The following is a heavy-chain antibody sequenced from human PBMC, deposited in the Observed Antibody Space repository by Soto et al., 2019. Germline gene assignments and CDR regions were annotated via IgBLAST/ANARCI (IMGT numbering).Heavy chain of an antibody. J-gene: IGHJ4*02. CDR2: ISGSGGST. Sequence: EVQLLESGGGLVQPGGSLRLSCAASGFIFSSYAMSWVRQAPGKGLEWVSGISGSGGSTDYADSVKGRFTISRDSSKHTLYLQMNSLRAEDTAVYYCAKEQWGGFFDYWGQGTLVSVSS. V-gene: IGHV3-23*01. CDR1: GFIFSSYA. CDR3: AKEQWGGFFDY. D-gene: IGHD3-16*01.